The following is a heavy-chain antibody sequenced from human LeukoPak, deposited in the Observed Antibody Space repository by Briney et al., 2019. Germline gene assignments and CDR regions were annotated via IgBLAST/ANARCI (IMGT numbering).Heavy chain of an antibody. Sequence: PSETLSLTCTVSGGSISSYYWSWIRQPPGKGLEWIGYIYYSGSTNYNPSLKSRVTISVDTSKNQFSLKLSSVTAADTAVYYCARESNWYYYNSSVYRDAFDIWGQGTMVTVSS. J-gene: IGHJ3*02. V-gene: IGHV4-59*01. CDR3: ARESNWYYYNSSVYRDAFDI. CDR2: IYYSGST. CDR1: GGSISSYY. D-gene: IGHD3-22*01.